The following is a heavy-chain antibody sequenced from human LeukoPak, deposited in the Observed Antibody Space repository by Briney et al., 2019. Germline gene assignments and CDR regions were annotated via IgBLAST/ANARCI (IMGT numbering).Heavy chain of an antibody. Sequence: PGGSLRLSCAASGFTFSSYAMHWVRQAPGKGLEWVAVISYDGSNKYYADSVKGRFTISRDNSKNTLYLQMNSLRAEDTAVYYCARDRVSGFLDYWGREPWSPSPQ. J-gene: IGHJ4*02. CDR2: ISYDGSNK. CDR1: GFTFSSYA. CDR3: ARDRVSGFLDY. D-gene: IGHD5-12*01. V-gene: IGHV3-30-3*01.